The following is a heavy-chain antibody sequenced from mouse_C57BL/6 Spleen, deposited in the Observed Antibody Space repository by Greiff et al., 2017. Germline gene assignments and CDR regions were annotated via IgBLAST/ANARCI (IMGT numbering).Heavy chain of an antibody. V-gene: IGHV3-6*01. Sequence: EVHLVESGPGLVKPSQSLSLTCSVTGYSITSGYYWNWIRQFPGNKLEWMGYISYDGSNNYNPSLKNRISITRDTSKNQFFLKLNSVTTEDTATYYCGSGDGYPYYFDYWGQGTTLTVSS. D-gene: IGHD2-3*01. CDR1: GYSITSGYY. CDR2: ISYDGSN. J-gene: IGHJ2*01. CDR3: GSGDGYPYYFDY.